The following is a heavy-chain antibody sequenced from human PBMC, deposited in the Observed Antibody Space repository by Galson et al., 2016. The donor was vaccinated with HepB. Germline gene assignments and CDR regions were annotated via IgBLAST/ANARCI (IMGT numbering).Heavy chain of an antibody. Sequence: SLRLSCAASGFTFSSYAMSWVRQAPGKGLEWVSAISGSGGSTYYADSVKGRFTISRDNSKNTLYLQMNSLRAEDTAVYYCAKAFTTADNFYQFGMDVWGKGTTVTVSS. CDR2: ISGSGGST. CDR1: GFTFSSYA. CDR3: AKAFTTADNFYQFGMDV. V-gene: IGHV3-23*01. D-gene: IGHD1-1*01. J-gene: IGHJ6*04.